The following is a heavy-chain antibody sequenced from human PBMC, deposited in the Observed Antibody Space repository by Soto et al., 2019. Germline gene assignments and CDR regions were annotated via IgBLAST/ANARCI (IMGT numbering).Heavy chain of an antibody. CDR2: IKPDGSEQ. D-gene: IGHD1-20*01. V-gene: IGHV3-7*01. CDR1: EFTFDKYY. CDR3: ARGNWNYYYGFDV. Sequence: LSCAASEFTFDKYYMTWVRQAPGKGPEWVANIKPDGSEQYYVDSVKGRFTISRDNANNSLYLQMNSLRAEDTAVYFCARGNWNYYYGFDVWGQGTTVTVSS. J-gene: IGHJ6*02.